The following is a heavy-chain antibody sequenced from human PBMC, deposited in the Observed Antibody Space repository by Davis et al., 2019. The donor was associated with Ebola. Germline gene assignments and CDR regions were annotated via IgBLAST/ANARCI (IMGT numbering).Heavy chain of an antibody. CDR1: GFTFSSYS. V-gene: IGHV3-74*01. J-gene: IGHJ6*02. CDR3: ARDSPYYYGMDV. CDR2: INSDGSST. D-gene: IGHD3-16*01. Sequence: GESLKISCAASGFTFSSYSMNWVRQAPGKGLVWVSRINSDGSSTTYADSVKGRFTISRDNSKNTLYLQMNSLRAEDTAVYYCARDSPYYYGMDVWGQGTTVTVSS.